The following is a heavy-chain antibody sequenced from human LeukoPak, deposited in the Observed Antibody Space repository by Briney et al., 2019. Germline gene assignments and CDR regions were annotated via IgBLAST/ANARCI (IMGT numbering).Heavy chain of an antibody. D-gene: IGHD2-2*01. Sequence: PSETLSLTCTVSGGSISSYYWSWIRQPPGKGLEYIGYIYYSGSTNYNPSLKSRVTISVDTSKNQFSLKLSSVTAADTAVYYCARGPARVVPAAIGGFGERDYYYMDVWGKGTTVTVSS. CDR1: GGSISSYY. CDR2: IYYSGST. V-gene: IGHV4-59*12. J-gene: IGHJ6*03. CDR3: ARGPARVVPAAIGGFGERDYYYMDV.